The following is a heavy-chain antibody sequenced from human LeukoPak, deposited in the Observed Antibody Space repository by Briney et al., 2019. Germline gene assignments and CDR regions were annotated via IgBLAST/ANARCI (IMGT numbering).Heavy chain of an antibody. J-gene: IGHJ4*02. V-gene: IGHV1-18*01. D-gene: IGHD2-15*01. CDR2: INSYNGKT. CDR1: GYIFTNYG. CDR3: MRVPELPDY. Sequence: ASVKVPCTASGYIFTNYGINWVRQAPGQGLEWMGWINSYNGKTNYSQKFQDRVRMTTDTSTSTAYMELRSLRYGDTAVYYCMRVPELPDYWGQGTLVTASS.